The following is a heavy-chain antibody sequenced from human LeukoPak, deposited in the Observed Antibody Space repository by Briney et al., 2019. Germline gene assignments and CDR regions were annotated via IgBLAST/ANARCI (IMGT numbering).Heavy chain of an antibody. J-gene: IGHJ4*02. CDR2: ISGSGGST. CDR1: GFTFSSYA. Sequence: GGSLRLSCAASGFTFSSYAMSWVRQAPGKGLEWVSAISGSGGSTYYADSVKGRFTISRDNSKNTLYLQMNSLRAEDTAVYHCAMGQMLDYFDYWGQGTLVTVSS. CDR3: AMGQMLDYFDY. D-gene: IGHD1-26*01. V-gene: IGHV3-23*01.